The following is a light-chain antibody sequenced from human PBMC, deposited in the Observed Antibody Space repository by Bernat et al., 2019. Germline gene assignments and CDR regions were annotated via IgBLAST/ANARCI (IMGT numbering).Light chain of an antibody. Sequence: EIVLTQSPGTLSLSPGERATLSCRASQSVGSNYLAWYQQKAGQAPRLLIYGVSSRATGIPDRFSGSGSGTDFTLTISRLEPEDFAVYYCQQYGSSIYTFGQGTNLEIK. CDR1: QSVGSNY. CDR3: QQYGSSIYT. CDR2: GVS. V-gene: IGKV3-20*01. J-gene: IGKJ2*01.